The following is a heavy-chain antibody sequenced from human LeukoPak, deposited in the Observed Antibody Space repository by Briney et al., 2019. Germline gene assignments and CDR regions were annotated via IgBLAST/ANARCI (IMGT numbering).Heavy chain of an antibody. D-gene: IGHD3-22*01. Sequence: GGSLRLSCAASGFTFNSHGMHWVRQAPGKGLEWVALIWYDGSNRYYVESVKGRFTISRDNSKSTLYLQMNSLRAEDTAVYFCAKRGVVIRVILVGFHKEAYYFDSWGQGVLVTVSS. CDR3: AKRGVVIRVILVGFHKEAYYFDS. V-gene: IGHV3-33*06. CDR1: GFTFNSHG. CDR2: IWYDGSNR. J-gene: IGHJ4*02.